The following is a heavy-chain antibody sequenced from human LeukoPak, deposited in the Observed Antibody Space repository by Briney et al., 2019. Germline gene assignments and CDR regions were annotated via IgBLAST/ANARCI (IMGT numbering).Heavy chain of an antibody. Sequence: ASVKVSCKASGYTFTSYDINWVRQATGQGLEWMGWMNPNSGNTGYAQKFQGRVTMTRNTSISTAYMELSSLRSEDTAVYHCARGTVPAALNWFDPWGQGTLVTVSS. J-gene: IGHJ5*02. V-gene: IGHV1-8*01. CDR2: MNPNSGNT. D-gene: IGHD2-2*01. CDR1: GYTFTSYD. CDR3: ARGTVPAALNWFDP.